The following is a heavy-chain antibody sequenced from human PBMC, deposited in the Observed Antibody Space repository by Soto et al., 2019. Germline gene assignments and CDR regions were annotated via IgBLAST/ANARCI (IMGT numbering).Heavy chain of an antibody. CDR2: ISGGGDNT. Sequence: EVQLLESGGGLVQPGGSLRLSCAASGFTFSTYAMSWVRQAPGKGLEWVSAISGGGDNTYYADSVKGRFTISRDNSRNTVYMQMNSLRAEDTAVYYCAKERRVGYSTTHAFDIWGRGTMVSVSS. V-gene: IGHV3-23*01. CDR3: AKERRVGYSTTHAFDI. CDR1: GFTFSTYA. J-gene: IGHJ3*02. D-gene: IGHD5-12*01.